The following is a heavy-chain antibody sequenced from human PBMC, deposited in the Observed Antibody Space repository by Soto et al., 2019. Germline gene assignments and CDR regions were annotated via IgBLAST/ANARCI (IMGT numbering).Heavy chain of an antibody. J-gene: IGHJ6*02. V-gene: IGHV1-2*02. Sequence: ASVKVSCKVSGHSFTGHYMHWVRQAPGQGLEWMGWINPNSGDTNYARKFQGRVTMTRDTSIKTVYMELSSLRSDDTAVYYCARALIGFLDWLPDNYYYGMDVWGQGTTVTVSS. D-gene: IGHD3-3*02. CDR3: ARALIGFLDWLPDNYYYGMDV. CDR2: INPNSGDT. CDR1: GHSFTGHY.